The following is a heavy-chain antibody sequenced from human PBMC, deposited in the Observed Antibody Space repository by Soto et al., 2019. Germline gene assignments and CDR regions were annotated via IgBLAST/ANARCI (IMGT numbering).Heavy chain of an antibody. Sequence: QVQLQESGPGLVKPSQTLSLTCTVSGGSISSGGYYWSWIRQHPGKGLEWIGYVYYSGSTYYNPSLKSRVTISVDTSKNQFSLKLSSVTAADTAVYYCARDQERSGGAFDIWGQGTMVTVSS. V-gene: IGHV4-31*03. J-gene: IGHJ3*02. CDR3: ARDQERSGGAFDI. CDR2: VYYSGST. CDR1: GGSISSGGYY. D-gene: IGHD3-16*01.